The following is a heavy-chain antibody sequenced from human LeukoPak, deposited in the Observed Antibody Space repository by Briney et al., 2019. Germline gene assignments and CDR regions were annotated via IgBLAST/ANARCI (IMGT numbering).Heavy chain of an antibody. CDR1: SRSA. Sequence: GGSLRLSCPALSRSAMSWVRQAPGKGLEWVSAISGSGETSYHANSVEGRFTISRDNSNTLYLQMNSLREDDTAIYYCAKSQQLSGFPFDFWGQGTLVIVSS. V-gene: IGHV3-23*01. CDR2: ISGSGETS. CDR3: AKSQQLSGFPFDF. D-gene: IGHD3-22*01. J-gene: IGHJ4*02.